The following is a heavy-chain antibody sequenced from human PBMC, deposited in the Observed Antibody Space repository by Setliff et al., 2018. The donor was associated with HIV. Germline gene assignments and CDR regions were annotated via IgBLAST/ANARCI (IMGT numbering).Heavy chain of an antibody. CDR3: TREGRGDPAMATTRIDY. CDR1: GDSISSGSYF. V-gene: IGHV4-39*02. Sequence: SETLSLTCSVSGDSISSGSYFWGWIRQTPGKGLEWIGNIYYTGFAYYNPSLKSRVTISLDTSKTHFFLNLTSVADADTAVYFCTREGRGDPAMATTRIDYWGQGKLVTVSS. CDR2: IYYTGFA. D-gene: IGHD1-1*01. J-gene: IGHJ4*02.